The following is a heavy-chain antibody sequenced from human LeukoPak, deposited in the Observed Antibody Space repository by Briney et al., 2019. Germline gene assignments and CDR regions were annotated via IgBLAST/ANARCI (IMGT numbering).Heavy chain of an antibody. D-gene: IGHD3-22*01. CDR3: ANSPMILDGHY. Sequence: PGGSLRLSCAASGFTFSTFAMIWVRQPPGKGLEWVSSIFPSGGEIHYADSVRGRFTISRDNSKSTLSLQMNSLRAEDTAVYYCANSPMILDGHYWGHGTLVTVSS. CDR1: GFTFSTFA. J-gene: IGHJ4*01. V-gene: IGHV3-23*01. CDR2: IFPSGGEI.